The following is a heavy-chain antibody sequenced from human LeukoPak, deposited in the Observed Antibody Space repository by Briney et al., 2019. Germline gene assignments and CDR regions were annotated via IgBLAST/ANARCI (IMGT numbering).Heavy chain of an antibody. J-gene: IGHJ6*02. CDR1: GFTFSSYA. Sequence: GRSLRLSCAASGFTFSSYAMSWVRQAPGKGLEWVSAISGSGGSTYYADSVKGRFTISRDNSKNTLYLQMNSLRAEDTAVYYCAKEYGSSGWYTPYYYYYGMDVWGQGTTVTVSS. CDR2: ISGSGGST. V-gene: IGHV3-23*01. D-gene: IGHD6-19*01. CDR3: AKEYGSSGWYTPYYYYYGMDV.